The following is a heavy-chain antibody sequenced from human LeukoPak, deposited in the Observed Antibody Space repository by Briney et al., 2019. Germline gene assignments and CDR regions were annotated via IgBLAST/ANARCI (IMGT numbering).Heavy chain of an antibody. D-gene: IGHD3-10*01. CDR2: IYYSGST. CDR3: ASRYYYGSGSPFDY. CDR1: GGSISSYY. Sequence: SETLPLTCTVSGGSISSYYWSWIRQPPGKGLEWIGYIYYSGSTNYNPSLKSRLTISVDTSKNQFSLKLSSVTAADTAVYYCASRYYYGSGSPFDYWGQGTLVIVSS. J-gene: IGHJ4*02. V-gene: IGHV4-59*01.